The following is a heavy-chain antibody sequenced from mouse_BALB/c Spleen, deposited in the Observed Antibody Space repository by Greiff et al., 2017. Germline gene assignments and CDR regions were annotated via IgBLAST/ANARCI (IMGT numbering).Heavy chain of an antibody. Sequence: LVESGPELVKPGASVKVSCKASGYSFTDYNMYWVKQSHGKSLEWIGYIDPYNGSTSYNQKFKGKATLTVDKSSSTAFMHLNSLTSEDSAVYYCARGGYGNYGCFAYWGQGTLVTVSA. J-gene: IGHJ3*01. CDR1: GYSFTDYN. V-gene: IGHV1S135*01. CDR2: IDPYNGST. D-gene: IGHD2-1*01. CDR3: ARGGYGNYGCFAY.